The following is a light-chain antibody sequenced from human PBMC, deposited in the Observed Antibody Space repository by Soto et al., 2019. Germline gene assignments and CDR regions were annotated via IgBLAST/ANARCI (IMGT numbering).Light chain of an antibody. V-gene: IGKV4-1*01. J-gene: IGKJ4*01. Sequence: DTVMTQSPDSLAVSLGERATINCKSSQSVLYSSNNKNYLSWYQQKPGQPPKLLIYWASTRESGVPDRFSGSGSGTDLTLTISSLQAEDVELYYCQQYYNTPPALGGGTKVDIK. CDR1: QSVLYSSNNKNY. CDR2: WAS. CDR3: QQYYNTPPA.